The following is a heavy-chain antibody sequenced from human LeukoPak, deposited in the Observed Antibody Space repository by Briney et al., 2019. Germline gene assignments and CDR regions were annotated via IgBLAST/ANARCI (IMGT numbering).Heavy chain of an antibody. CDR3: ARGGYYDSSGLDY. Sequence: ASVKVSCKASGYTFTGYYMHWVRQAPGQGLEWMGWINPNSGGTNYAQKFQGRVTMTRDTSISTAYMELSSLRSEDTAVYYCARGGYYDSSGLDYWGQGTLVTVSS. CDR2: INPNSGGT. J-gene: IGHJ4*02. D-gene: IGHD3-22*01. CDR1: GYTFTGYY. V-gene: IGHV1-2*02.